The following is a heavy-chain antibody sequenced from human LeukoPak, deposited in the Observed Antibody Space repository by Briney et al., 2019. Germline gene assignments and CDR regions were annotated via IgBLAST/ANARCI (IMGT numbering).Heavy chain of an antibody. Sequence: GPSVKVSCKASGYTFTSYDINWVRQATGQGLEWMGRMNPNSGNTGYAQKFQGRVTITRNTSISTAYMELSSLRSEDTAVYYCAREDYYDSGSNDYWGQGTLVTVSS. CDR1: GYTFTSYD. J-gene: IGHJ4*02. D-gene: IGHD3-22*01. CDR3: AREDYYDSGSNDY. V-gene: IGHV1-8*03. CDR2: MNPNSGNT.